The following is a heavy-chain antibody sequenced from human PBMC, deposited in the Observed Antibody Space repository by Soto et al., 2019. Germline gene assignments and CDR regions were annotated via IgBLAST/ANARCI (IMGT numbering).Heavy chain of an antibody. J-gene: IGHJ1*01. CDR3: AHRGPNYYDSSGYYYDLEYFQH. V-gene: IGHV2-5*02. CDR2: IYWDDDK. CDR1: GFSLSTSGVG. Sequence: QITLKESGPTLVKPTQTLTLTCTFSGFSLSTSGVGVGWIRQPPGKALEWLALIYWDDDKRYSPSLKSRLTIPKDTSKNXXVXTXNNMDPVDTATYYCAHRGPNYYDSSGYYYDLEYFQHWGQGTLVTVSS. D-gene: IGHD3-22*01.